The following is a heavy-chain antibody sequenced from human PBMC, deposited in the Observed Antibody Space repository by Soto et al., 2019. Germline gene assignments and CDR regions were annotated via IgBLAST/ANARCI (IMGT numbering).Heavy chain of an antibody. J-gene: IGHJ4*02. Sequence: QVQLQESGPGLVKPSQTLSLTCTVSGGSISSGDYYWSWIRQPPGKGLEWIGYIYYSGSTYYNPSLQRRVTISVDTSKNHFSLKLSSVTAADTAVYYCARGERYSSSCPEDYWGQGTLVTVSS. CDR2: IYYSGST. CDR3: ARGERYSSSCPEDY. CDR1: GGSISSGDYY. V-gene: IGHV4-30-4*01. D-gene: IGHD6-13*01.